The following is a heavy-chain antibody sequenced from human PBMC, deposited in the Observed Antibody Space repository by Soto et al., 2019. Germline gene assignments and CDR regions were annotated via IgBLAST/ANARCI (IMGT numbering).Heavy chain of an antibody. CDR3: ARRDYYDSSGYDY. V-gene: IGHV4-59*01. J-gene: IGHJ4*02. D-gene: IGHD3-22*01. Sequence: QVQLQESGPGLVKPSETLSLTCTVSGGSISSYYWSWIRQPPGKGLEWIGYIYYSGSTNYNPSLKRRVTLTVETSKNQCFLKLSSVTAADTAVYYCARRDYYDSSGYDYWGQGTLVTVSS. CDR1: GGSISSYY. CDR2: IYYSGST.